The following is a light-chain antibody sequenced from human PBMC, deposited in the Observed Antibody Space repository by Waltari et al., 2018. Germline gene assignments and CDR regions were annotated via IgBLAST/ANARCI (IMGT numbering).Light chain of an antibody. CDR3: GTWDSGLSVVV. Sequence: QSVLTQPPSVSAAPGQRVTISCSGSSSNIGRSYVCWYQHVPGTAPNLLIYDYDKPLPEIPGRFSGSKSGTSAVLGITGLQTEDEADYYCGTWDSGLSVVVFGGGTRLTVL. J-gene: IGLJ2*01. CDR2: DYD. CDR1: SSNIGRSY. V-gene: IGLV1-51*01.